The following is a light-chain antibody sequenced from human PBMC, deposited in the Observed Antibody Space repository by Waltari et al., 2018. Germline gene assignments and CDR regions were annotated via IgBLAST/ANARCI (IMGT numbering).Light chain of an antibody. V-gene: IGKV3D-15*01. CDR3: QQNSNWPQT. Sequence: EIVMTQSPATLSLSPGERATLSCRASQSVSSSLAWYQQKPGQAPRLLIYGASSRATGIPDRFSGSGAGTEFTLTISSLGPEDVAVYYCQQNSNWPQTFGQGTKVEIK. CDR1: QSVSSS. J-gene: IGKJ1*01. CDR2: GAS.